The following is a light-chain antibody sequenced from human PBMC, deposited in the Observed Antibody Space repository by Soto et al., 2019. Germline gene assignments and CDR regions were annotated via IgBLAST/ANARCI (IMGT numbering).Light chain of an antibody. V-gene: IGKV3-20*01. Sequence: ENVLTQSPGTLSLSPGERATLSCRASQSVSNRFVAWYQQKPGQAPRLLIYHASTRATGIPDRFSGSGSGTDFTLTISRLEPEDFAVHYCQEHGSSPPLTFGGGTKVEIK. J-gene: IGKJ4*01. CDR1: QSVSNRF. CDR2: HAS. CDR3: QEHGSSPPLT.